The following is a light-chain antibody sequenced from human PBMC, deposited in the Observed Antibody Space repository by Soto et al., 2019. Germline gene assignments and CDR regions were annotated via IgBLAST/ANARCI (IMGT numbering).Light chain of an antibody. V-gene: IGKV1-6*01. Sequence: AIQVTQSPSSLSASAGDRVTITCRTSQGIRSALGWYQQKPGKVPKLLIYAASTLQSGVPSRFSGSGSGRDFTLTISSLQPEDFATYYCLLDYAYFWAFGQGTKVDIK. CDR1: QGIRSA. J-gene: IGKJ1*01. CDR3: LLDYAYFWA. CDR2: AAS.